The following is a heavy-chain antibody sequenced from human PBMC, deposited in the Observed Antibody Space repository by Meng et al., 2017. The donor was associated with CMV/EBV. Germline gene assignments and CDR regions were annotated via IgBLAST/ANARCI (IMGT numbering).Heavy chain of an antibody. CDR1: GGTFSSYA. Sequence: SVKVSCKASGGTFSSYAISWVRQAPGQGLEWMGGIIPIFGTANYAQKFQGRVTITTDESTSTAYMELSSLRSEDTAVYYCASNYDFWSGLDYWGQGTLVTVS. CDR3: ASNYDFWSGLDY. J-gene: IGHJ4*02. CDR2: IIPIFGTA. D-gene: IGHD3-3*01. V-gene: IGHV1-69*05.